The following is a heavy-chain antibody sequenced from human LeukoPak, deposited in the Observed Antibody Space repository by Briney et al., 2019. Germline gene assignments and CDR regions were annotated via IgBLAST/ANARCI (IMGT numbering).Heavy chain of an antibody. J-gene: IGHJ4*02. CDR3: ANGYCSGGSCYDYFDY. V-gene: IGHV1-2*02. Sequence: ASVKVSCKASGYTFTGYYMPWVRQATGQGLEWMGWINPNSGGTNYAQKFQGRVTMTRDTSISTAYMELSRLRSDDTAVYHCANGYCSGGSCYDYFDYWGQGTLVTVSS. CDR1: GYTFTGYY. D-gene: IGHD2-15*01. CDR2: INPNSGGT.